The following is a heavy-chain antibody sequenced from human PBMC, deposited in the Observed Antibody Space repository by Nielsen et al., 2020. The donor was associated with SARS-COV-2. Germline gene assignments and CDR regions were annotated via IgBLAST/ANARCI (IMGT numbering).Heavy chain of an antibody. CDR3: AKDRGGCSGGSCYPPYYYYYGMDV. D-gene: IGHD2-15*01. CDR2: ISYDGSNK. J-gene: IGHJ6*02. V-gene: IGHV3-30*18. Sequence: GGSLRLSCAASGFTFSSYGMHWVRQAPGKGLEWVAVISYDGSNKYYADSVKGRFTISRDNSKNTLYLQMNSLRAEDTAVYYCAKDRGGCSGGSCYPPYYYYYGMDVWGQGTTVTSP. CDR1: GFTFSSYG.